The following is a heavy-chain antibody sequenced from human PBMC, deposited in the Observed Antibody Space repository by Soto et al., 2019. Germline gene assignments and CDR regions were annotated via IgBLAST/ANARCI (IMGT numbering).Heavy chain of an antibody. J-gene: IGHJ4*02. CDR3: ARVCNNYDFWSGYGGFFDY. V-gene: IGHV1-18*01. D-gene: IGHD3-3*01. CDR2: ISAYNGNT. Sequence: ASVKVSCKASGYTFTSYDISWVRQAPGQGLEWMGWISAYNGNTNYAQKLQGRVTMTTDTSTSTAYMELRSLRSDDTAVYYCARVCNNYDFWSGYGGFFDYWGQGTLVTVSS. CDR1: GYTFTSYD.